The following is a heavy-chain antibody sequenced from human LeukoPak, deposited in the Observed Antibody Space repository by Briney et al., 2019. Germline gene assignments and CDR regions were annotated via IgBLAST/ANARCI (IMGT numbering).Heavy chain of an antibody. CDR1: GYTFTSYA. CDR2: INAGNGNT. Sequence: ASVKVSCKASGYTFTSYAIHWVRQAPGQRIEWMGWINAGNGNTKYSQKFQGRVTITRDTSASTAYMELSSLRYEDTAVYHCARDQVAPAASDYWGQGTLVTVSS. J-gene: IGHJ4*02. V-gene: IGHV1-3*01. CDR3: ARDQVAPAASDY. D-gene: IGHD2-2*01.